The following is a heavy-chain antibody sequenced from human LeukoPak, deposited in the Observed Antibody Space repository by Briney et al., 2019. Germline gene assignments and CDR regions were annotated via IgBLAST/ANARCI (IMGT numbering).Heavy chain of an antibody. D-gene: IGHD3-3*01. V-gene: IGHV1-46*01. J-gene: IGHJ5*02. CDR2: INPSGGST. CDR3: ARGLTYYDFWSGFKNRFDP. Sequence: GASVKVSCKASGYTFTSYYMHWVRQAPGQGLEWMGIINPSGGSTSYAQKFQGRVTMTRDTSTSTVYMELSSLRSEDTAVYYCARGLTYYDFWSGFKNRFDPWGQGTLVTVSS. CDR1: GYTFTSYY.